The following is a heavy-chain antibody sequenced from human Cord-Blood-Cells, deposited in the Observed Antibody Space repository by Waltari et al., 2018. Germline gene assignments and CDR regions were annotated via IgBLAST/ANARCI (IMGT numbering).Heavy chain of an antibody. D-gene: IGHD3-10*01. Sequence: QVQLVQSGAEVKKPGSSVKVSCKASGGTFSSYAFSWVRQAPGQGLEWMGGIIPIFGTANYAQKFQGRVTITADESTSTAYMELSSLRSEDTAVYYCASPYYYGSGSYYFDYWGQGTLVTVSS. CDR1: GGTFSSYA. J-gene: IGHJ4*02. CDR2: IIPIFGTA. V-gene: IGHV1-69*01. CDR3: ASPYYYGSGSYYFDY.